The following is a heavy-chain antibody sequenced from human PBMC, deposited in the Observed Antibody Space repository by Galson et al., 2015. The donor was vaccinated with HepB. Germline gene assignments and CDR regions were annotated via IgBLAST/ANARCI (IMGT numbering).Heavy chain of an antibody. CDR2: ISAYNGNT. V-gene: IGHV1-18*01. Sequence: SVKVSCKASGYTFTSYGISWVRQAPGQGLEWMGWISAYNGNTNYAQKLQGRVTMTTDTSTSTAYMELRSLRSDDTAVYYCARDFKSSSWYGDYYYGMDVWGQGTTVTVSS. J-gene: IGHJ6*02. CDR1: GYTFTSYG. CDR3: ARDFKSSSWYGDYYYGMDV. D-gene: IGHD6-13*01.